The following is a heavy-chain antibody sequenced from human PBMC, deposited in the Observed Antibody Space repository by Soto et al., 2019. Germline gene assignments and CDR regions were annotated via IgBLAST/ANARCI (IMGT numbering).Heavy chain of an antibody. CDR3: AKGHLTTPVNYYGMDV. Sequence: GGSLRLSCAASGFTFDDYTMHWVRQAPGKGLEWVSLISWDGGSTYYADSVRGRFTISRDNSKNSLYLQMNSLRTEDTALYYCAKGHLTTPVNYYGMDVWGQGTTVTVSS. CDR2: ISWDGGST. CDR1: GFTFDDYT. D-gene: IGHD4-17*01. V-gene: IGHV3-43*01. J-gene: IGHJ6*02.